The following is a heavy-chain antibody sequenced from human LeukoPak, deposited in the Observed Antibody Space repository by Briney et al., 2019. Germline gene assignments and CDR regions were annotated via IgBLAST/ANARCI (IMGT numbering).Heavy chain of an antibody. J-gene: IGHJ4*02. CDR1: GFTVRINY. D-gene: IGHD3-10*01. V-gene: IGHV3-23*01. CDR3: TKWSGFGDD. Sequence: GGSLRLSCAASGFTVRINYMSWVRRAPGKGRERVSGISGSGDSTFSARSEKRRFNISTDNSRNTLYLHMSRLTPEDTAVHYCTKWSGFGDDWGQGTLVTVS. CDR2: ISGSGDST.